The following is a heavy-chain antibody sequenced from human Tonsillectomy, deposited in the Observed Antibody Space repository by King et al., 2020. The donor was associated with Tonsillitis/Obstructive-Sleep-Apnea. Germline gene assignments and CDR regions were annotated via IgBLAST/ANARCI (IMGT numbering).Heavy chain of an antibody. CDR2: ISGGSDRI. V-gene: IGHV3-48*02. D-gene: IGHD7-27*01. Sequence: VQLVESGGGLVQPGGSLRLSCAASGFTFSDYSINWVRQAPGKGLEWVSYISGGSDRIFYADSVKGRFTISRDNAKNSLYLQMNSLRDEDTAVYYCARDEAWAFDYWGQGILVTVSS. CDR1: GFTFSDYS. J-gene: IGHJ4*02. CDR3: ARDEAWAFDY.